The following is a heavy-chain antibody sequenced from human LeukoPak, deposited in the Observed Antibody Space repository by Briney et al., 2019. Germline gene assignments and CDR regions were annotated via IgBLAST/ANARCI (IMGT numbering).Heavy chain of an antibody. CDR3: ARVDYYDILTGPLIGYYGMDV. Sequence: ASVKVSCKASGYTFTSYYMHWVRQAPGQGLEWMGGIIPIFGTANYAQKFQGRVTITADESTSTAYMELSSLRSEDTAVYYCARVDYYDILTGPLIGYYGMDVWGQGTTVTVSS. V-gene: IGHV1-69*13. D-gene: IGHD3-9*01. CDR2: IIPIFGTA. CDR1: GYTFTSYY. J-gene: IGHJ6*02.